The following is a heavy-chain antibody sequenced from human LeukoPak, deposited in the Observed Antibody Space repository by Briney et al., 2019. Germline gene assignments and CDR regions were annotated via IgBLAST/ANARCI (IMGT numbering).Heavy chain of an antibody. D-gene: IGHD4-11*01. V-gene: IGHV1-69*13. CDR3: ARVTQRDSNLYGMDV. CDR1: GGTFSSYP. J-gene: IGHJ6*02. Sequence: SVKVSCKASGGTFSSYPISWVRQAPGQGLAWMGGIIPMFGTTNYALKFQGRFTITADESTSTAYMELSSLKSEDTAVYYCARVTQRDSNLYGMDVWGQGTTVTVSS. CDR2: IIPMFGTT.